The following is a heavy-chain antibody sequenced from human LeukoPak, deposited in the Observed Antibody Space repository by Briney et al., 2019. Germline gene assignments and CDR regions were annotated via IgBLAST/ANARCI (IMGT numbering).Heavy chain of an antibody. D-gene: IGHD5-12*01. Sequence: GGSLRLSCAASGFTFSSYAMSWVRQAPGKGLEWVSVIGGSGGNTNYADSVRGRFTVSRDNSKSTVYLQMNSLRAEDTAVYYCAKRPHGYSDPVPDYWGQGTLVTVSS. V-gene: IGHV3-23*01. CDR1: GFTFSSYA. CDR3: AKRPHGYSDPVPDY. J-gene: IGHJ4*02. CDR2: IGGSGGNT.